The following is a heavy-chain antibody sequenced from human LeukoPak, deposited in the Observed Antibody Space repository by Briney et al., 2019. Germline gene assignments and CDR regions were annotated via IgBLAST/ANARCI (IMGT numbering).Heavy chain of an antibody. CDR3: ARDACSSTSCSFDY. CDR2: IYYSGST. V-gene: IGHV4-31*03. CDR1: GGSISSGGYY. J-gene: IGHJ4*02. D-gene: IGHD2-2*01. Sequence: PSETLSLTCTVSGGSISSGGYYRSWIRQHPGKGLEWIGYIYYSGSTYYNPSLKSRVTISVDTSKNQFSLKLSSVTAADTAVYYCARDACSSTSCSFDYWGQGTLVTVSS.